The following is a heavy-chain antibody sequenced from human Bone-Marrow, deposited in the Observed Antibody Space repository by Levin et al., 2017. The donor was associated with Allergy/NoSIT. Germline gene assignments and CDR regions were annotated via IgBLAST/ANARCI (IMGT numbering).Heavy chain of an antibody. Sequence: GESLKISCRASGFTFSGYYLHWLRQAPGQGLEWMGWINPNTGDTNYAQKFQGRVLMTRDTSISTAYMELSRLRSDDTAVYSCARDATDSRDDFWRVYNWGYYNYGVDVWGQGTTVTVSS. CDR2: INPNTGDT. CDR3: ARDATDSRDDFWRVYNWGYYNYGVDV. V-gene: IGHV1-2*02. CDR1: GFTFSGYY. D-gene: IGHD3-3*01. J-gene: IGHJ6*02.